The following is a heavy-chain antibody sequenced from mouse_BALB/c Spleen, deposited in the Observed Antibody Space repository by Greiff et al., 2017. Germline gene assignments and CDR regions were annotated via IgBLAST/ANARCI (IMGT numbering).Heavy chain of an antibody. J-gene: IGHJ4*01. CDR1: GFTFSSFG. CDR3: ARSDYYGSSYYYAMDY. D-gene: IGHD1-1*01. V-gene: IGHV5-17*02. Sequence: EVMLVESGGGLVQPGGSRKLSCAASGFTFSSFGMPWVRQAPEKGLEWVAYISSGSSTIYYADTVKGRFTISRDNPKNTLFLQMTSLRSEDTAMYYCARSDYYGSSYYYAMDYWGQGTSVTVSS. CDR2: ISSGSSTI.